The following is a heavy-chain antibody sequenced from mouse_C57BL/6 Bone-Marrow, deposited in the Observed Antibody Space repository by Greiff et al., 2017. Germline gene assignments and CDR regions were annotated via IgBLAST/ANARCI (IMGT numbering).Heavy chain of an antibody. J-gene: IGHJ3*01. CDR1: GYTFTSYW. V-gene: IGHV1-50*01. Sequence: ESGAELVKPGASVKLSCKASGYTFTSYWMQWVKQRPGQGLEWIGEIDPSDSYTNYNQKFKGKATLTVDTSSSTAYMQLSSLTSEDSAVYYCAREAYYGSSYPFPYWGQGTLVTVSA. CDR2: IDPSDSYT. D-gene: IGHD1-1*01. CDR3: AREAYYGSSYPFPY.